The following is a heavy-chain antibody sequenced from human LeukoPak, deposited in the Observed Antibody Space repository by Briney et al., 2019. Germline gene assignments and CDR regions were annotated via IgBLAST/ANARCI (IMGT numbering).Heavy chain of an antibody. CDR1: GGSISSSTNY. CDR2: IYYSGNT. J-gene: IGHJ6*04. Sequence: SETLSLTCTVSGGSISSSTNYWGWIRQPPGKGLEWIGSIYYSGNTYYNPSLKSRVTISVDTSKNQFSLKLSSVTAADTAVYYCAITRGAFVWGKGTTVTVSS. V-gene: IGHV4-39*01. D-gene: IGHD7-27*01. CDR3: AITRGAFV.